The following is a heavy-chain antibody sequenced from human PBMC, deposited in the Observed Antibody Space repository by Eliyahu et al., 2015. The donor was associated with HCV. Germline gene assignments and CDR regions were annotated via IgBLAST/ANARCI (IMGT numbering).Heavy chain of an antibody. CDR2: IPGSSYGSNI. CDR1: GFPFGPHA. V-gene: IGHV3-23*05. Sequence: DVQLLESGGGLVQPGGSLRLSCAASGFPFGPHAMNWVRQAPGKGLEXVSSIPGSSYGSNIYYGDSVKGRFTISRDDSKNTLYLVMQSLRAEDTAVYYCARAYQWLADFDYWGQGTLVTVSS. CDR3: ARAYQWLADFDY. D-gene: IGHD6-19*01. J-gene: IGHJ4*02.